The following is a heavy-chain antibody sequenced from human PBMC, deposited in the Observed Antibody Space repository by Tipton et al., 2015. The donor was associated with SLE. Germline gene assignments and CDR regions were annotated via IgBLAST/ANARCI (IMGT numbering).Heavy chain of an antibody. CDR1: GFTFSSYS. D-gene: IGHD3-3*01. CDR2: ISSSSSTI. V-gene: IGHV3-48*01. CDR3: ARERIFALDY. Sequence: GSLRLSCAASGFTFSSYSMNWVRQAPGKGLKWVSYISSSSSTIYYADSVKGRFTISRDNAKNSLYLQMNSLRAEDTAVYYCARERIFALDYWGQGTLITVSS. J-gene: IGHJ4*02.